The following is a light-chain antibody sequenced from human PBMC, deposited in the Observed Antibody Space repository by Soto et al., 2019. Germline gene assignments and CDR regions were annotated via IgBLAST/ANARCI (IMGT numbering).Light chain of an antibody. V-gene: IGLV1-40*01. CDR1: SSNIGAGYD. Sequence: QSVLTQLPSVSGAPGQRVTISCTGSSSNIGAGYDVHWYQQLPGTAPKLLIYGNSNRPSGVPDRISGSKSGTSASLAITGLQAEDEADYYCQSYDNSLSGYVFGTGTMLTVL. J-gene: IGLJ1*01. CDR2: GNS. CDR3: QSYDNSLSGYV.